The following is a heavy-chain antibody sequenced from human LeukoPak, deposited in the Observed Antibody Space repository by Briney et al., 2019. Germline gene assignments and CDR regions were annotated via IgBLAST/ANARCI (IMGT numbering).Heavy chain of an antibody. CDR2: TWYDGSNK. J-gene: IGHJ1*01. CDR1: GFTFSSYG. V-gene: IGHV3-33*01. D-gene: IGHD6-13*01. CDR3: ARDSSSSWYGGGFQH. Sequence: GGSLRLSCAASGFTFSSYGMHWVRQAPGKGLEWVAVTWYDGSNKYYADSVKGRFTISRDNSKNTLYLQMNSLRAEDTAVYYCARDSSSSWYGGGFQHWGQGTLVTVSS.